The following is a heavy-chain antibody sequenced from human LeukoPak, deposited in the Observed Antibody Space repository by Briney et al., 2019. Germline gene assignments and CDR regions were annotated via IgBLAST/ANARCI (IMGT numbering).Heavy chain of an antibody. Sequence: PSETLSLTCTVSGGSISSSNYCWGWIRQPPGKGLEWIGSIYYSGYTYYNPSLKSRVTISVDTSKNQFSLKVSSVTAAGTAVYYCARGTGYSSVTYWGQGTLVTVSP. CDR2: IYYSGYT. CDR1: GGSISSSNYC. D-gene: IGHD6-19*01. CDR3: ARGTGYSSVTY. V-gene: IGHV4-39*01. J-gene: IGHJ4*02.